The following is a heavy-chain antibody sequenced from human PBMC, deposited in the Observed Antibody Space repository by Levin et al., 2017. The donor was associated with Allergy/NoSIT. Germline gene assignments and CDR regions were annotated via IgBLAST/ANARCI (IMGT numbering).Heavy chain of an antibody. CDR3: ARASALVVATASEPKGQQLAYFDY. D-gene: IGHD5-12*01. CDR2: IYYSGST. V-gene: IGHV4-30-4*01. J-gene: IGHJ4*02. Sequence: PSETLSLTCTVSGGSISSGDYYWSWIRQPPGKGLEWIGYIYYSGSTYYNPSLKSRVTISVDTSKNQFSLKLSSVTAADTAVYYCARASALVVATASEPKGQQLAYFDYWGQGTLVTVSS. CDR1: GGSISSGDYY.